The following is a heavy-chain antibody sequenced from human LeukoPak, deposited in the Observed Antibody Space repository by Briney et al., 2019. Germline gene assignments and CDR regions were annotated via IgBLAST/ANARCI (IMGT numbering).Heavy chain of an antibody. Sequence: PGGSLRLSCAASGFTFSSYEMNWVRQAPGKGLEWVSYISSSGSTIYYADSVKGRFTISRDNAKNSLYLQMNSLRAEDTAVYYCARTEHYYGSIAGMDVWGQGTTVTVSS. V-gene: IGHV3-48*03. D-gene: IGHD3-10*01. CDR3: ARTEHYYGSIAGMDV. J-gene: IGHJ6*02. CDR2: ISSSGSTI. CDR1: GFTFSSYE.